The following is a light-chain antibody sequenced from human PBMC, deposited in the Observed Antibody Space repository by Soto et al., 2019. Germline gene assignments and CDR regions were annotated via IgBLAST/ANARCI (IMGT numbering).Light chain of an antibody. CDR3: QQTYTTPLS. J-gene: IGKJ4*01. Sequence: DIQMTQSPSSLSASVGDRVTITCWTSQSISSYLSWYQQSPGKAPKLLIYTTSSLQSGVPSRFSGSGSGTDFTLTISSLQPEDSATYYCQQTYTTPLSFGGGTKVEIK. V-gene: IGKV1-39*01. CDR2: TTS. CDR1: QSISSY.